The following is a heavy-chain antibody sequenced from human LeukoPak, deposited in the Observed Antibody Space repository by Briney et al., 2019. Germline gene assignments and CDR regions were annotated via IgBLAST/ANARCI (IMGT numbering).Heavy chain of an antibody. CDR3: ARSNDFWSGRDSLPPFDY. CDR1: GGSISNSSYY. D-gene: IGHD3-3*01. CDR2: IYYSGST. Sequence: PSETLSLTCTVSGGSISNSSYYWGWIRQPPGKGLEWIGSIYYSGSTYYNPSLKSRVTISVDTSKNQFSLKLSSVTAADTAVYYCARSNDFWSGRDSLPPFDYWGQGTLVTVSS. J-gene: IGHJ4*02. V-gene: IGHV4-39*01.